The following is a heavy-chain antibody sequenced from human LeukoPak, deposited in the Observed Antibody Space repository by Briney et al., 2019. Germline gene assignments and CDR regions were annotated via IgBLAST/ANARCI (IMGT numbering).Heavy chain of an antibody. Sequence: GGSLRLSCAASGFTFSDYYMSWIRQAPGKGLEWVSSISSSSSYIYYADSVKGRFTISRDNAKNSLYLQMNSLRAEDTAVYYCAREGLAEAGSFDYWGQGTLVTVSS. D-gene: IGHD6-19*01. V-gene: IGHV3-11*06. J-gene: IGHJ4*02. CDR2: ISSSSSYI. CDR3: AREGLAEAGSFDY. CDR1: GFTFSDYY.